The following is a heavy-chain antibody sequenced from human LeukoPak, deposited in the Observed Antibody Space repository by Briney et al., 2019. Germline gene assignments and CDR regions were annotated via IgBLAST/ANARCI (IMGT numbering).Heavy chain of an antibody. CDR2: INHSGST. J-gene: IGHJ4*02. CDR3: ARDSGTFDY. V-gene: IGHV4-34*01. Sequence: SETLSLTCAVYGGSFSGYYWSWIRQPPGKGLEWIGEINHSGSTNYNPSLKSRVTISVDTYKNQFSLKLSSVTAADTAVYYCARDSGTFDYWGQGTLVTVSS. D-gene: IGHD3-10*01. CDR1: GGSFSGYY.